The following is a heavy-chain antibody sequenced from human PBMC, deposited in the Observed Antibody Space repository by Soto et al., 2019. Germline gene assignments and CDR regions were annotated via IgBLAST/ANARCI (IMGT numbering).Heavy chain of an antibody. V-gene: IGHV1-2*02. CDR3: ATTTGHFAPPAYLDS. D-gene: IGHD1-1*01. CDR1: GYTFTDYY. CDR2: INPNSGGT. Sequence: GASVKVSCKASGYTFTDYYIHWVRQAPGQGLQWMGWINPNSGGTNYAQTFQGRVSMTRDTSISTFYIHLSNLRSDDTAVYYCATTTGHFAPPAYLDSWGQGTLVTVSS. J-gene: IGHJ4*02.